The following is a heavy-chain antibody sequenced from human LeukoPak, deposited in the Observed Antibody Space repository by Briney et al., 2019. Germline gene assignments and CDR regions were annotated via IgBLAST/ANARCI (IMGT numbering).Heavy chain of an antibody. V-gene: IGHV3-30*03. CDR1: GFTFSSYG. CDR2: ISYDGSNK. J-gene: IGHJ4*02. CDR3: ARDDIVVVPAAPDY. Sequence: GGSLRLSCAASGFTFSSYGMHWVRQAPGKGLEWVAVISYDGSNKYYADSVKGRFTISRDSSKNTLYLQMNSLRAEDTAVYYCARDDIVVVPAAPDYWGQGTLVTVSS. D-gene: IGHD2-2*01.